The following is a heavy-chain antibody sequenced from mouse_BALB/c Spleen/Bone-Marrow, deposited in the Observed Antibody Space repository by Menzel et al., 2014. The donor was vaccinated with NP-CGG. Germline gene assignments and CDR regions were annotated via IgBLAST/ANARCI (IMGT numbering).Heavy chain of an antibody. Sequence: VQLQQSGAEVVKPGASVKLSCKTSGYTFTNYWIQWVKQRPGQGLGWIGEIFPGTDTSYYNEKFKDEATLTVDTSSSTAYIQLSNLTSEDSAVYFCSRNYDYDEGAWFTYWGQGTLVTVSA. CDR1: GYTFTNYW. J-gene: IGHJ3*01. CDR3: SRNYDYDEGAWFTY. CDR2: IFPGTDTS. D-gene: IGHD2-4*01. V-gene: IGHV1S132*01.